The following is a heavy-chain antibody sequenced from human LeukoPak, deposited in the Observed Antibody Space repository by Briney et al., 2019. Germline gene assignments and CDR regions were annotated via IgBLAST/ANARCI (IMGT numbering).Heavy chain of an antibody. CDR2: ISSDGSST. V-gene: IGHV3-74*01. D-gene: IGHD1-26*01. Sequence: PGGSLRLSCAASGFTFSTYWMHWVRQAPGKGLVWLSRISSDGSSTNYADSVKGRFTISRDNAKNTLYLQMNSLRAEDTAVYYRARESSGTYYLKQWGQGTLVTVYS. CDR3: ARESSGTYYLKQ. CDR1: GFTFSTYW. J-gene: IGHJ4*02.